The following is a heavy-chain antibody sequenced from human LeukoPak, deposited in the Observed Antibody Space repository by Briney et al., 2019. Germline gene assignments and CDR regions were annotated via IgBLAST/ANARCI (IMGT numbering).Heavy chain of an antibody. J-gene: IGHJ3*02. CDR1: GYTFTGYY. CDR2: INPNSGGT. Sequence: GASVKVSCKASGYTFTGYYMHWVRQAPGQGLEWMGRINPNSGGTNYAQKFQGRVTMTRDTSISTAYMELSRLRSDDTAVYYCAGNGYSYGNDAFDIWGQGTMVTVSS. V-gene: IGHV1-2*06. D-gene: IGHD5-18*01. CDR3: AGNGYSYGNDAFDI.